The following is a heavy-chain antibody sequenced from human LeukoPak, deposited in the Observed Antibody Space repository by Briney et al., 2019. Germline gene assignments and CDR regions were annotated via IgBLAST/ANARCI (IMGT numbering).Heavy chain of an antibody. J-gene: IGHJ3*02. D-gene: IGHD6-19*01. Sequence: PGGSLRLSCAASEFTFSAFWMHWVRQAPGKGLVWVSRINSDGSDIRHADSVKGRFTISRDNAKNTLYLQMNSLRAEDTAVYYCARERRSSGWYDAFDMRGQGTMVTVSS. V-gene: IGHV3-74*01. CDR3: ARERRSSGWYDAFDM. CDR2: INSDGSDI. CDR1: EFTFSAFW.